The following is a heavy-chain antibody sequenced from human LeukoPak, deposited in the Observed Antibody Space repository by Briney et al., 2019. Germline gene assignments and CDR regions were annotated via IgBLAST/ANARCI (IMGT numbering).Heavy chain of an antibody. V-gene: IGHV3-20*04. CDR3: ARSRTYYYDSSGYRLFDY. CDR1: GFTFDDYG. J-gene: IGHJ4*02. CDR2: INWNGGST. Sequence: GGSPRLSCAASGFTFDDYGMSWVRQAPGKGLEWVSGINWNGGSTGYADSVKGRFTISRDNAKNSLYLQMNSLRAEDTALYYCARSRTYYYDSSGYRLFDYWGQGTLVTVSS. D-gene: IGHD3-22*01.